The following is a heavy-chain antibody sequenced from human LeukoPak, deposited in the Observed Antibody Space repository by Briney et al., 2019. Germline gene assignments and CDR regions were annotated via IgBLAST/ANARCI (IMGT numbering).Heavy chain of an antibody. CDR2: INHSGST. CDR3: ARVGYYDFWSGYYSAFDY. V-gene: IGHV4-34*01. CDR1: GGSFSGYY. D-gene: IGHD3-3*01. Sequence: SETLSLTCAVYGGSFSGYYWNWIRQPPGKGLEWIGEINHSGSTNYNPSLKSRVTISVDTSKNQFSLKLSSVTAADTAVYYCARVGYYDFWSGYYSAFDYWGQGTLVTVSS. J-gene: IGHJ4*02.